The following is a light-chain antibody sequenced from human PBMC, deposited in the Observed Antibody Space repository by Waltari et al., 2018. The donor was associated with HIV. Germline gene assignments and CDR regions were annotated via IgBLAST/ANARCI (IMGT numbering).Light chain of an antibody. CDR2: DVS. J-gene: IGLJ2*01. V-gene: IGLV2-14*01. Sequence: QSALTQPASVSGSPGQSITISCTGTSSDSAGFKSVSWYQHSPGKAPKLIIYDVSYRPSVVSNRFSGSKSGNTASLTISGLQAEDEADYYCGSSMTNVNMDVFGGGTKLTVL. CDR3: GSSMTNVNMDV. CDR1: SSDSAGFKS.